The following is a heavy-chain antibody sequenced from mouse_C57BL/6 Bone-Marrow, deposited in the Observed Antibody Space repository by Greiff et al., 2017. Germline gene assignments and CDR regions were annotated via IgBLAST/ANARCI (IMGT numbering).Heavy chain of an antibody. CDR1: GFNIEDDY. V-gene: IGHV14-4*01. D-gene: IGHD2-12*01. CDR3: TTYSNYRAWFAY. CDR2: IDPENGDT. J-gene: IGHJ3*01. Sequence: EVQLQQSGAELVRPGASVKLSCTASGFNIEDDYMHWVKQRPEQGLEWIGWIDPENGDTEYASKFQGKATITADTSSNTAYLQLSSLTSEDTAVYYCTTYSNYRAWFAYWGQGTLVTVSA.